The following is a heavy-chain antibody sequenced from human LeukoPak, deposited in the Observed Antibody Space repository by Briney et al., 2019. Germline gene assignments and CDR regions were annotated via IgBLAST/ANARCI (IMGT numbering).Heavy chain of an antibody. V-gene: IGHV3-33*01. D-gene: IGHD3-3*01. CDR3: ARDYWRTISGVGMDV. Sequence: GRSLRLSCAASGFTFSSYGVHWVRQAPGKGLEWVAVIWYDGSNKYYADSVKGRFTISRDNSKNTLYLQMNSLRAEDTAVYYCARDYWRTISGVGMDVWGQGTTVTVSS. CDR1: GFTFSSYG. J-gene: IGHJ6*02. CDR2: IWYDGSNK.